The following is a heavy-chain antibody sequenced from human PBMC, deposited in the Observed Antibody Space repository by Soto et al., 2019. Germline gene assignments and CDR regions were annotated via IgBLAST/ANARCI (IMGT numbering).Heavy chain of an antibody. V-gene: IGHV3-30*03. CDR3: ATRWDFWSGYSDY. D-gene: IGHD3-3*01. Sequence: QVQLVESGGGVVQPGRSLRLSCAASGFTFSSYGMHWVRQAPGKGLEWVAVISYDGSNKHYADSVKGRFTISRDNSKNTLYLQMNSLRAEDTAVYYCATRWDFWSGYSDYWGQGTLVTVSS. J-gene: IGHJ4*02. CDR1: GFTFSSYG. CDR2: ISYDGSNK.